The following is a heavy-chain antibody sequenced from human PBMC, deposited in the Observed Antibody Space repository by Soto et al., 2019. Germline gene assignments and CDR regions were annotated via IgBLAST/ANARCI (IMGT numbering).Heavy chain of an antibody. D-gene: IGHD3-22*01. CDR3: ARHRGGSSGYLDY. CDR2: ISSSSSYI. CDR1: GFTFSSYS. V-gene: IGHV3-21*01. J-gene: IGHJ4*02. Sequence: KPGGSLRLSCAASGFTFSSYSMNWVRQAPGKGLEWVSSISSSSSYIYYADSVKGRFTISRDNAKNSLYLQMNSLRAEDTAVYYCARHRGGSSGYLDYWGQGTLVTVSS.